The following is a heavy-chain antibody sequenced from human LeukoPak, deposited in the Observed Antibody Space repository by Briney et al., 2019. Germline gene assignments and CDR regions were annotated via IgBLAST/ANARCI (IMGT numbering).Heavy chain of an antibody. CDR3: VREIWWRFDY. Sequence: PGGSLRLSCSASGFNFINHYMSWVRQAPGKGLECVAKTKPDGSEEYYVDSVKGRLTISRDNSKNSLFLHLNSLRAEDTAVYYCVREIWWRFDYWGQGSLVTVSS. D-gene: IGHD5-12*01. V-gene: IGHV3-7*01. J-gene: IGHJ4*02. CDR1: GFNFINHY. CDR2: TKPDGSEE.